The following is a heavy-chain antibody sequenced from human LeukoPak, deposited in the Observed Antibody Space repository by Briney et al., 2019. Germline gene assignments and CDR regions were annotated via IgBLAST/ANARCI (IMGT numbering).Heavy chain of an antibody. V-gene: IGHV1-69*13. CDR1: GDTFSSYA. D-gene: IGHD2-2*01. J-gene: IGHJ6*03. CDR3: ARAEYGAALPYYYYMDV. Sequence: SVKVSCKASGDTFSSYAISWVRQAPGQGLEWMGGIIPIIGTANYAQKFQGRVTITADESTSTAYMELSSLRSEDTAVYYCARAEYGAALPYYYYMDVRGKGTTVTVSS. CDR2: IIPIIGTA.